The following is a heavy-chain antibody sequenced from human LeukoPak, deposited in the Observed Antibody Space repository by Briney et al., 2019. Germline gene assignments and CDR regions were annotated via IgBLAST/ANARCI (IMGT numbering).Heavy chain of an antibody. D-gene: IGHD3-22*01. CDR2: INHSGST. CDR3: ARDKEGSMIEGV. V-gene: IGHV4-34*01. J-gene: IGHJ1*01. Sequence: KSSETLSLTCAVYGGSFSGYYWSWIRQPPGKGLEWIGEINHSGSTNYNPSLKSRVTISVDTSKNQFSLKLSSVTAADTAVYYCARDKEGSMIEGVWGQGTLVTVSS. CDR1: GGSFSGYY.